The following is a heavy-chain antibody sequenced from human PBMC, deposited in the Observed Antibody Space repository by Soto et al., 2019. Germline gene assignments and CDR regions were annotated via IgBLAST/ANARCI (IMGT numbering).Heavy chain of an antibody. D-gene: IGHD3-3*01. Sequence: SETLSLTCTVSGGSISSGGYYWSWIRQHPGKGLEWIGYIYYSGSTYYNPSLKSRVTISVDTSKNQFSLKLSSVTAADTAVYYCARDNDFWSGYALYGMDVWGQGTTVTVSS. V-gene: IGHV4-31*03. CDR3: ARDNDFWSGYALYGMDV. CDR2: IYYSGST. J-gene: IGHJ6*02. CDR1: GGSISSGGYY.